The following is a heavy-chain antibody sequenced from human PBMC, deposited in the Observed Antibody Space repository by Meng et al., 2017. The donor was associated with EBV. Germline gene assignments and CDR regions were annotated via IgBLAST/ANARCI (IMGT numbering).Heavy chain of an antibody. CDR3: ARPFPSWQSPRLDPFGA. V-gene: IGHV4-39*01. D-gene: IGHD6-19*01. CDR1: GDSISSFYY. J-gene: IGHJ5*02. Sequence: QLQLRASGPAQVTPSETLSLTCTVSGDSISSFYYWGWIRQPPGRGLEWIGSVHYTGSTYYSPSLKSRVTVSVDTSKNQFSLRLTSVTAADTAVYYCARPFPSWQSPRLDPFGAWGQGTMVTVSA. CDR2: VHYTGST.